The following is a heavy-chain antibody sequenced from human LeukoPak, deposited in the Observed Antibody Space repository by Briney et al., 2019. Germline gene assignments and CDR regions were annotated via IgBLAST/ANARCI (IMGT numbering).Heavy chain of an antibody. Sequence: GGSLRLSCAASGFTFSSYSMNWVRQAPGKGLEWVSSISSSSSYIYYADSVKGRFTISRDNAKNSLYLQMNSLRAEDTAVYYCASRVEATEAYYDFWSGYGPLDYWGQGTLVTVSS. J-gene: IGHJ4*02. V-gene: IGHV3-21*01. CDR2: ISSSSSYI. CDR3: ASRVEATEAYYDFWSGYGPLDY. D-gene: IGHD3-3*01. CDR1: GFTFSSYS.